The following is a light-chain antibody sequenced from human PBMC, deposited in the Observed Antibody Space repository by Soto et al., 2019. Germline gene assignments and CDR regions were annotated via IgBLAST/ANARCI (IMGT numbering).Light chain of an antibody. CDR2: EVS. CDR1: SSDVGGYNY. J-gene: IGLJ1*01. Sequence: QSALTQPASVSGSPGQSITISCTGTSSDVGGYNYVSWYQQHPGKAPKLMIYEVSNRPSGVSNRFSGSKSGNTASLTISGLQAEDEADYYCSSYTSSSTNLFGTGTKLTVL. CDR3: SSYTSSSTNL. V-gene: IGLV2-14*01.